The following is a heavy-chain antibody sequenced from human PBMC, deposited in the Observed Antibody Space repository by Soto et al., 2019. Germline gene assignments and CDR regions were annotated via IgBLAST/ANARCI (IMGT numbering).Heavy chain of an antibody. CDR2: INHSGST. Sequence: KPSETLSLTCAVYGGSFSGYYWSWIRQPPGKGLEWIGKINHSGSTNYNPSLKSRVTISVDTSKNQFSLKLSSVTAADTAVYYCAREGVDCGGDCYGDYYYSMDVWGQGTTVTVSS. V-gene: IGHV4-34*01. J-gene: IGHJ6*02. CDR1: GGSFSGYY. CDR3: AREGVDCGGDCYGDYYYSMDV. D-gene: IGHD2-21*02.